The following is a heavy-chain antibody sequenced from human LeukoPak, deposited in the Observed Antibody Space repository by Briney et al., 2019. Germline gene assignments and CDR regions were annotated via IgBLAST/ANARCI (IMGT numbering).Heavy chain of an antibody. J-gene: IGHJ4*02. D-gene: IGHD1-26*01. V-gene: IGHV4-59*08. CDR3: ASVGATPDLFDY. Sequence: SETLSLTCTVSGGSISSYYWSRIRQPPGKGLEWIGYIYYSGSTNYNPSLKSRVTISVDTSKNQFSLKLSSVTAADTAVYYCASVGATPDLFDYWGQGTLVTVSS. CDR2: IYYSGST. CDR1: GGSISSYY.